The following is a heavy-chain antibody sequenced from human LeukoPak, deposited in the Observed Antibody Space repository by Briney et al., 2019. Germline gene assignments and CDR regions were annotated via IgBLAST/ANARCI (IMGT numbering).Heavy chain of an antibody. CDR3: ARHWHDLYYFDY. CDR2: IYYSGST. Sequence: SETLSLTCTVSGGSISSSSYYWGWIRQPPGKGREWIGSIYYSGSTYYNPSLKSRVTISVDTSKNQFSLKLSSVTAADTAVYYCARHWHDLYYFDYWGQGTLVTVSS. V-gene: IGHV4-39*01. J-gene: IGHJ4*02. CDR1: GGSISSSSYY.